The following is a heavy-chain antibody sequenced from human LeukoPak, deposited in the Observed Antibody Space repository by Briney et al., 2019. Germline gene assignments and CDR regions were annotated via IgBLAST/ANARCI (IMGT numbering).Heavy chain of an antibody. J-gene: IGHJ5*01. CDR1: GFTFSDYK. V-gene: IGHV3-48*02. Sequence: GGSLRLSCAASGFTFSDYKMTWVRQAPGKGLEWLSYISSTGNTIYYTDSVKGRFTVSRDNAKSSLYLQMNGLRDEDTGVYYCAREARMTTASSWFDPWGQGTLVTVSS. CDR3: AREARMTTASSWFDP. CDR2: ISSTGNTI. D-gene: IGHD4-11*01.